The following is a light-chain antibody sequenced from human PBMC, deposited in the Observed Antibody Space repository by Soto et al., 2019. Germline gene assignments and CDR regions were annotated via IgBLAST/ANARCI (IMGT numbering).Light chain of an antibody. CDR2: GAS. CDR1: QSVISSC. CDR3: QQYGRSHQT. J-gene: IGKJ1*01. V-gene: IGKV3-20*01. Sequence: EIVLTQSPGTLSLSPGERATLSCGASQSVISSCLAWYQQKPGQAPRLLIYGASSRATGIPDRFSGSGSGTDFTLTITRLEPEDFAVYSGQQYGRSHQTCGQGTKVDIK.